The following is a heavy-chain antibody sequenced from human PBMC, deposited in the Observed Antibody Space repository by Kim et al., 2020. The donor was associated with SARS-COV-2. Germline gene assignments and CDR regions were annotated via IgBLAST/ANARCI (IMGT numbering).Heavy chain of an antibody. CDR2: ISDSGTCI. J-gene: IGHJ5*01. CDR3: VKAGGDYVFWSGQRWFDP. CDR1: GFTFSSYA. V-gene: IGHV3-23*01. Sequence: GGSLRLSCAASGFTFSSYAMSWVRQAPGKGLEWVSAISDSGTCIYYADSVKGRFTISRDNSKNTLYLQMNSLRAEDTALYYCVKAGGDYVFWSGQRWFDPWGQGTLVTVSS. D-gene: IGHD3-3*01.